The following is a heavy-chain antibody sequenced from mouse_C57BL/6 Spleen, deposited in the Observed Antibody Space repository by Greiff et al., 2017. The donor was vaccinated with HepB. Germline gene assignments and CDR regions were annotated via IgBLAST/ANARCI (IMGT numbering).Heavy chain of an antibody. CDR1: GFSFNTYA. V-gene: IGHV10-1*01. D-gene: IGHD4-1*01. CDR3: VRETGTGYFDY. CDR2: IRSKSNNYAT. J-gene: IGHJ2*01. Sequence: GGGLVQPKGSLKLSCAASGFSFNTYAMNWVRQAPGKGLEWVARIRSKSNNYATYYADSVKDRFTISRDDSESMLYLQMNNLKTEDTAMYYCVRETGTGYFDYWGQGTTLTVSS.